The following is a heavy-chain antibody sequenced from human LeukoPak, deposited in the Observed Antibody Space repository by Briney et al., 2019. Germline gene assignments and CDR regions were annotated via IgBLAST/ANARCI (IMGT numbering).Heavy chain of an antibody. CDR1: GFTFSSYW. Sequence: GGSLRLSCAASGFTFSSYWMNWVRQAPGKGLVWVSRIASDGSSTTYTDSVKGRFSISRDNAKNTLYLQMNSLRVEDTAVYYCARGRPHGNDYWGQGTLVTVSS. CDR2: IASDGSST. J-gene: IGHJ4*02. D-gene: IGHD4-23*01. CDR3: ARGRPHGNDY. V-gene: IGHV3-74*01.